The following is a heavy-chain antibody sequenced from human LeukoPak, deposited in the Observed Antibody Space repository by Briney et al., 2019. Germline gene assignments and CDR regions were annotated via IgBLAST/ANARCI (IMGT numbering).Heavy chain of an antibody. V-gene: IGHV4-34*01. CDR1: GGSFSGYY. CDR2: INHSGST. Sequence: SETLSLTCAVYGGSFSGYYWSWIRQPPGRGLEWIGEINHSGSTNYNPSLKSRVTISVDTSKNQFSLKLSSVTTADTAVYYCARHYDYVWGSYRLFGAFDIWGQGTIVTVSS. CDR3: ARHYDYVWGSYRLFGAFDI. D-gene: IGHD3-16*02. J-gene: IGHJ3*02.